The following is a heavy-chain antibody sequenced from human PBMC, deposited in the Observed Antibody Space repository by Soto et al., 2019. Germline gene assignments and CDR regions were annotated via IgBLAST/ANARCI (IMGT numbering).Heavy chain of an antibody. CDR1: DGSIVSITYY. D-gene: IGHD1-7*01. CDR3: ATHNWNLDP. J-gene: IGHJ1*01. Sequence: LLPLSLTCSVSDGSIVSITYYWGWIRQPPGKGLEWIGSIYYSGSTYYNPSLKGRVTISVDMSKNQFSLKLSSVIAADTAVYCCATHNWNLDPWGQGTLVPSPQ. CDR2: IYYSGST. V-gene: IGHV4-39*01.